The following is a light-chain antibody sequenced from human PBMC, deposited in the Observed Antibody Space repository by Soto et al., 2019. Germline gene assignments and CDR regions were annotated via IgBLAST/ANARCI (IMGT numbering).Light chain of an antibody. CDR1: QGIGRY. CDR3: QQLNSYPIT. V-gene: IGKV1-9*01. Sequence: IQLTQSPSSLSASVGDRVTITCRASQGIGRYLAWYQQKPGKAPKLLIYSASTLQSGVPSGFTGSGSGTDFTLNIISLQHEDFATYYCQQLNSYPITFGKGTRLEIK. CDR2: SAS. J-gene: IGKJ5*01.